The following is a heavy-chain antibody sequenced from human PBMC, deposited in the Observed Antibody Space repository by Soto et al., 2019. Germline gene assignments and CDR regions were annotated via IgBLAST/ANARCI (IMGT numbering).Heavy chain of an antibody. V-gene: IGHV4-59*08. Sequence: SETLSLTCTVSGGSISPYYWSWIRQPPGKGLEWVGYIYYGGSTSYNPSLKSRVTISLETSKSQISLRLNSVTAADTAVYYCASALYCSGGSCSFDLWGQGTRVTVAS. CDR1: GGSISPYY. J-gene: IGHJ5*02. CDR3: ASALYCSGGSCSFDL. D-gene: IGHD2-15*01. CDR2: IYYGGST.